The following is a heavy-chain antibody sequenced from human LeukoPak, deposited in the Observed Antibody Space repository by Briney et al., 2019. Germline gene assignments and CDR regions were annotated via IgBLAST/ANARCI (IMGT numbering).Heavy chain of an antibody. CDR2: ISYDGSNK. D-gene: IGHD4-17*01. CDR1: GFTFSSYA. J-gene: IGHJ4*02. CDR3: AKLTTVTTS. V-gene: IGHV3-30*04. Sequence: GGSLRLSCAASGFTFSSYAMHWVRQAPGKGLEWVAVISYDGSNKYYADSVKGRFTISRDNSKNTPYLQMNSLRAEDTAVYYCAKLTTVTTSWGQGTLVTVSS.